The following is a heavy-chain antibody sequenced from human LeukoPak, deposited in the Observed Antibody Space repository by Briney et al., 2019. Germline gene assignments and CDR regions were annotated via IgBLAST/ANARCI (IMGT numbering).Heavy chain of an antibody. CDR2: IYYSGST. CDR3: AREGRYWYFDL. Sequence: PSETLSLTCTVSGGSISSYYWSWIRQPPGKGLEWIGYIYYSGSTNYNPSLKSRVTISVDTSKNLFSLKLSSVTAADTAVYYCAREGRYWYFDLWGRGTLVTVSS. V-gene: IGHV4-59*01. J-gene: IGHJ2*01. CDR1: GGSISSYY.